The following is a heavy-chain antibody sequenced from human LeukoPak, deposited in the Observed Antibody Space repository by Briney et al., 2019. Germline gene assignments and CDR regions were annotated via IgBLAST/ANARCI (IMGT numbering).Heavy chain of an antibody. Sequence: RPGGSLRLSCAASGFTFSSYGMHWVRQAPGKGLEWVANIKQDGSEKYYVDSVKGRFTISRDNAKNSLYLQINSLRAEDTAVYYCARARGYSPPWGWFDPWGQGTLVTVSS. J-gene: IGHJ5*02. D-gene: IGHD3-16*01. CDR1: GFTFSSYG. CDR3: ARARGYSPPWGWFDP. CDR2: IKQDGSEK. V-gene: IGHV3-7*01.